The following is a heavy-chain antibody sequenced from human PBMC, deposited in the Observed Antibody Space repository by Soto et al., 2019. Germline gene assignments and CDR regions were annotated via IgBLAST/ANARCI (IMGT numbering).Heavy chain of an antibody. CDR2: IYYRGNA. CDR3: ARLEGLATISYYFDF. J-gene: IGHJ4*02. V-gene: IGHV4-39*01. CDR1: DDSINSDKYY. Sequence: QLQLQESGPGLVKPSETLSLTCSVSDDSINSDKYYWGWIRQPPGKGLEWIGSIYYRGNAYYNPSLQTRVTIALAKSKIQFSLKLNSVTAADSAVYFCARLEGLATISYYFDFWGPGALVTVSS. D-gene: IGHD3-9*01.